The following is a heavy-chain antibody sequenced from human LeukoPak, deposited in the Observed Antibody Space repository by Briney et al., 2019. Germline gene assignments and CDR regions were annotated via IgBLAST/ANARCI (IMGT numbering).Heavy chain of an antibody. Sequence: GGSVRLSCAASGFTFSSYWMSWVCQAPGKGLEWVANIKQDGSEKYYVDSVKGRFTISRDNAKNSLYLQMNSLRAEDTAIYYCARDKIVGATHFDYWGQGTLVTVSS. CDR2: IKQDGSEK. CDR3: ARDKIVGATHFDY. V-gene: IGHV3-7*01. J-gene: IGHJ4*02. D-gene: IGHD1-26*01. CDR1: GFTFSSYW.